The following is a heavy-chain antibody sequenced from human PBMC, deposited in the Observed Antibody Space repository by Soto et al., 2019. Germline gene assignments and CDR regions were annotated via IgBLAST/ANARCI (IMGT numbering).Heavy chain of an antibody. CDR3: ARDVGSKDYGDYSMGFDY. J-gene: IGHJ4*02. CDR1: GYTFTSHG. Sequence: GASVKVSCKASGYTFTSHGISWVRRAPGQGLEWMGWISAYNGNTNYAQKLQGRVTMTTDTSTSTAYMELRSLRSDDTAVYYCARDVGSKDYGDYSMGFDYWGQGTLVTVSS. D-gene: IGHD4-17*01. V-gene: IGHV1-18*01. CDR2: ISAYNGNT.